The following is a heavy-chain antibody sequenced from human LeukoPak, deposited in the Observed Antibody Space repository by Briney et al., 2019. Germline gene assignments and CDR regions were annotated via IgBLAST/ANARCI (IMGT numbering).Heavy chain of an antibody. CDR2: ISYDGSNK. CDR3: ARWHIVATITGYFDY. J-gene: IGHJ4*02. V-gene: IGHV3-30*04. D-gene: IGHD5-12*01. CDR1: GFTFSSYA. Sequence: PGRSLRLSCAASGFTFSSYAMHWVRQAPGKGLEWVAVISYDGSNKYYADSVKGRFTISRDNSKNTLYLQMNSLRAEDTAVYYCARWHIVATITGYFDYWGQGTLVTVSS.